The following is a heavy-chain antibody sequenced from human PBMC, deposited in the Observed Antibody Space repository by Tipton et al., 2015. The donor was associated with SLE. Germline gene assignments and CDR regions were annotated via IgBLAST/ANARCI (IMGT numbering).Heavy chain of an antibody. D-gene: IGHD1-1*01. CDR2: IDHRGTT. CDR1: GGSITSRY. Sequence: TLSLTCTVSGGSITSRYWGWVRQPLGKGLEWIGSIDHRGTTYYNYDPSLISRVTISADTSKNHFFLKLSSVTAADTAVYFCARDKSNWDIDYWGQGTLVTVSS. CDR3: ARDKSNWDIDY. J-gene: IGHJ4*02. V-gene: IGHV4-39*07.